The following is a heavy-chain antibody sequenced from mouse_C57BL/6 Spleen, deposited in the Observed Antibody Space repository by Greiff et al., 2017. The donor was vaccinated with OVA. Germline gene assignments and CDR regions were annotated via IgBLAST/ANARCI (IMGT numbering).Heavy chain of an antibody. Sequence: QVQLQQPGTDLVKPGASVKLSCKASGYTFTSYWMHWVKQRPGQGLEWIGHINPSSGGTNYNEMFKSKATLTVDKSTSQAYMQLSSLTSEDTAVYYCARSRATALGFDVWGTGTTVTVSS. D-gene: IGHD1-2*01. CDR2: INPSSGGT. V-gene: IGHV1-53*01. J-gene: IGHJ1*03. CDR3: ARSRATALGFDV. CDR1: GYTFTSYW.